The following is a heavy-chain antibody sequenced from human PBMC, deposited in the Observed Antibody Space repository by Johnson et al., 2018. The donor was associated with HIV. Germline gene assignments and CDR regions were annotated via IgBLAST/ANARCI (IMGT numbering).Heavy chain of an antibody. Sequence: VQLVESGGGVVQPGRSLRLSCAASGFTFSSYAMHWVRKAPGKGLEWVSVIYSGGSTYYADSVKGRFTISRDNAKNSLYLQMNSLRAEDTALYYCARGGLGYQNIHDPFDIWGQGTMVTVSS. CDR2: IYSGGST. CDR3: ARGGLGYQNIHDPFDI. J-gene: IGHJ3*02. D-gene: IGHD2-2*01. V-gene: IGHV3-NL1*01. CDR1: GFTFSSYA.